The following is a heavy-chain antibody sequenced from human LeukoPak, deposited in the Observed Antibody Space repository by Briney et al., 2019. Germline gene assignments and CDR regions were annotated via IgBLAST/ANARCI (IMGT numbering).Heavy chain of an antibody. CDR1: GGSFSGYY. D-gene: IGHD2-15*01. CDR2: IYTRGST. Sequence: PSETLSLTCAVYGGSFSGYYWSWIRQPAGKGLGWIGRIYTRGSTNYNPSLKSRVTMSVDTSKNQFSLKLSSVTAADTAVYYCARGRYCSADICSGGDAFDIWGQGTMVSVSS. J-gene: IGHJ3*02. V-gene: IGHV4-59*10. CDR3: ARGRYCSADICSGGDAFDI.